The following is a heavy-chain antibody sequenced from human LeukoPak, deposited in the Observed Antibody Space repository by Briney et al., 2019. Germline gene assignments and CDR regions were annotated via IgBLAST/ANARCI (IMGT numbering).Heavy chain of an antibody. CDR2: ISGSGGST. CDR1: GFTFSSYA. Sequence: PGGSLRLSCAASGFTFSSYAMSWVRQAPGKGLEWVSAISGSGGSTYCADSVKGRFTISRDNSKNTLYLQMNSLRAEDTAVYYCAKTARIAVQYNYFDYWGQGTLVTVSS. J-gene: IGHJ4*02. V-gene: IGHV3-23*01. CDR3: AKTARIAVQYNYFDY. D-gene: IGHD6-19*01.